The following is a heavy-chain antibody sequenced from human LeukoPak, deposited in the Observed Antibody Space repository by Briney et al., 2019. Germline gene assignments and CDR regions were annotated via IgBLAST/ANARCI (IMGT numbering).Heavy chain of an antibody. J-gene: IGHJ6*04. D-gene: IGHD4-17*01. CDR2: ISSSGSTI. Sequence: GGSLRLSCAASGFTFSDYYMSWLRQAPGKGLEWVSYISSSGSTIYYADSVKGRFTISRDNAKNSLYLQMNSLRAEDTAVYYCTRHYGDYDPNELDVWGKGTTVTISS. V-gene: IGHV3-11*01. CDR3: TRHYGDYDPNELDV. CDR1: GFTFSDYY.